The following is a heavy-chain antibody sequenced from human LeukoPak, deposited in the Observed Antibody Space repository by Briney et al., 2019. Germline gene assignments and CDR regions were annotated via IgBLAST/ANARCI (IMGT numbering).Heavy chain of an antibody. CDR2: ISAYNGTT. V-gene: IGHV1-18*01. CDR3: ARGIAVEFYYFMDV. CDR1: GYTFTSYG. D-gene: IGHD6-19*01. Sequence: ASVKVSCKASGYTFTSYGISWVRQAPGQGLEWMGWISAYNGTTNYAQKLQGRVTMTTDTSTSTAYMELRSLRSDDTAVNYCARGIAVEFYYFMDVWGKGTTVTVSS. J-gene: IGHJ6*03.